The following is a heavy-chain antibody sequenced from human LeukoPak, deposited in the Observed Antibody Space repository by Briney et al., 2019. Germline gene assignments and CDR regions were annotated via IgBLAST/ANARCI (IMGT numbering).Heavy chain of an antibody. Sequence: PGGSLRLSCAASGFTFSGSAMHWVRQASGKGLEWVGRIRSKANSYATAYAASVKGRFTISRDDSKNTAYLQMNSLKTEDTAVYYCTRQVGATRDFDYWGQGTLVTVSS. D-gene: IGHD1-26*01. CDR3: TRQVGATRDFDY. CDR2: IRSKANSYAT. V-gene: IGHV3-73*01. J-gene: IGHJ4*02. CDR1: GFTFSGSA.